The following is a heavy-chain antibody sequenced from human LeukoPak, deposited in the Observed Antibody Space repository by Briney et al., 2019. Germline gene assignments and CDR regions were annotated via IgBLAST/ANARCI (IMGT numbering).Heavy chain of an antibody. V-gene: IGHV3-30*18. CDR2: ISYDESSE. D-gene: IGHD5-18*01. Sequence: QPGRSLRLSCAASGFTFRSYGMHWVRQAPGKGLEWVAVISYDESSEYYADSVKGRFTISRDNSKNTLYLQMNSLRAEDTAVYYCAKRGYSYGYYWFDPWGQGTLVTVSS. CDR3: AKRGYSYGYYWFDP. CDR1: GFTFRSYG. J-gene: IGHJ5*02.